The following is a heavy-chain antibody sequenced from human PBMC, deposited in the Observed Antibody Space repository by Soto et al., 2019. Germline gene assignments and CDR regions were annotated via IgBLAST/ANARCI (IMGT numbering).Heavy chain of an antibody. J-gene: IGHJ3*02. CDR2: IYYRGTT. CDR1: GGSISNSSYY. V-gene: IGHV4-39*01. CDR3: AGTLKGSWVFDGFDI. D-gene: IGHD2-15*01. Sequence: SETLSLTCTVSGGSISNSSYYWDWIRQPPGKGLEWIGTIYYRGTTYYNPSLESRVTMSVDTSKNQFSLKLSSVTAPDTAVYYCAGTLKGSWVFDGFDIWGQGTMVTVSS.